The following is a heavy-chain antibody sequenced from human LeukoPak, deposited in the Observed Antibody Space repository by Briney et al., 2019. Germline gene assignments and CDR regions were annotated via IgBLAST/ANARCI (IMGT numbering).Heavy chain of an antibody. CDR2: IDHTGDT. J-gene: IGHJ3*02. Sequence: SETLSLTCAVYGGSFSAYYWSWIRQPPGKGLEWIGEIDHTGDTNYNPSLKSRVTMSVDTSKNQISLEMTSVTAADTAVYYCARDIGRPVGAFDIWGQGTMVTVSS. D-gene: IGHD3-16*02. V-gene: IGHV4-34*01. CDR3: ARDIGRPVGAFDI. CDR1: GGSFSAYY.